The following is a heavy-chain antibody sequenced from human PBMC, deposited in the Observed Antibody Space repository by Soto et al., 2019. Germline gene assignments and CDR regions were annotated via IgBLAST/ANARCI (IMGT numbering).Heavy chain of an antibody. Sequence: EVQLVESGGGLVQPGRSLRLSCAASGFTFDDYAMHWVRQAPGKGLEWVSGISWNSGSIGYVDSVKGRFTISRDNAKNSLYLQMNSLRAEDTALYYCAKDCSGGSCYLSDFDYWGQGTLVTVSS. J-gene: IGHJ4*02. CDR1: GFTFDDYA. CDR2: ISWNSGSI. CDR3: AKDCSGGSCYLSDFDY. V-gene: IGHV3-9*01. D-gene: IGHD2-15*01.